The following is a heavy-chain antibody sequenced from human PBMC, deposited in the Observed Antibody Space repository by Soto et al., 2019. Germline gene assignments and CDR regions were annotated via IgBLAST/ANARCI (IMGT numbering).Heavy chain of an antibody. CDR2: INHSGST. Sequence: SETLSLTCAVYGGSFSGYYWSWIRQPPGKGLEWIGEINHSGSTNYNPSLKSRVTISVDTSKNQFSLKLSSVTAADTAVYYCARDALRTLDYSSSWFRPWGQGTLVTVSS. CDR1: GGSFSGYY. CDR3: ARDALRTLDYSSSWFRP. J-gene: IGHJ5*02. D-gene: IGHD6-13*01. V-gene: IGHV4-34*01.